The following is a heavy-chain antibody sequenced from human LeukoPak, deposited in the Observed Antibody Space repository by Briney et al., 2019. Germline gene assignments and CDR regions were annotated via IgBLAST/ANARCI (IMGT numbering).Heavy chain of an antibody. V-gene: IGHV3-7*01. Sequence: GGSLRLSCAASGFTFSSYWMSWVRQAPGKGLEWVANIKQDGSKKYYVDSVKGRFTISRDNAKNSLYLQMNSLRAEDTAVYYCASGAVAGTFGDWFDPWGQGTLVTVSS. CDR3: ASGAVAGTFGDWFDP. D-gene: IGHD6-19*01. CDR1: GFTFSSYW. J-gene: IGHJ5*02. CDR2: IKQDGSKK.